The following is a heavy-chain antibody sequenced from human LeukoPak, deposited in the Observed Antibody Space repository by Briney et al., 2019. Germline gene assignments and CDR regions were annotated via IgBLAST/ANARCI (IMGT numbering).Heavy chain of an antibody. CDR2: ITSDGGST. V-gene: IGHV3-74*01. CDR1: GFTFSNFW. J-gene: IGHJ5*02. D-gene: IGHD1-1*01. Sequence: GGSLRLSCAASGFTFSNFWMTWVRQAPGKGLVWVSRITSDGGSTIYADSVKGRFTSSRDNDKNTLYLQMNSLRVEDTAVYYCARDINWALGNPWGQGTLVIVSS. CDR3: ARDINWALGNP.